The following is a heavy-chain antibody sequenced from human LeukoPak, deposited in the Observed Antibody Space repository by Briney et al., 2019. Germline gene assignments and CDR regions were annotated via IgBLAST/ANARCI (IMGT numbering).Heavy chain of an antibody. J-gene: IGHJ4*02. Sequence: KSSETLSLTCGVSGGPISSSSYYWGWIRQPPGKGLEWIGSIYNSGSTYYNPSLKSRVTVSVDRTKNQFSLKLNSVTAADTAVYYCARHVASYDFDYWGQGTLVTVSS. V-gene: IGHV4-39*01. CDR3: ARHVASYDFDY. D-gene: IGHD2-21*01. CDR2: IYNSGST. CDR1: GGPISSSSYY.